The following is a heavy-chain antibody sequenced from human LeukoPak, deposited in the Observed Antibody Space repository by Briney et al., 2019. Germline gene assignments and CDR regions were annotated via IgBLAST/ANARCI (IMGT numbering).Heavy chain of an antibody. D-gene: IGHD6-13*01. CDR1: GFTFSNYG. Sequence: GRSLRLSCAASGFTFSNYGMEWARQAPGKGLEWVSSISGSGRETYYADSVKGRFTISRDNSQNTLYLQMNSLRADDTAVYYCAKIRDAAGTDYWGQGTLITVSS. J-gene: IGHJ4*02. CDR3: AKIRDAAGTDY. V-gene: IGHV3-23*01. CDR2: ISGSGRET.